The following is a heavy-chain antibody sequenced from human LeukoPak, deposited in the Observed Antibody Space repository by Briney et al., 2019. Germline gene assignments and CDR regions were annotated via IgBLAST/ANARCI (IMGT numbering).Heavy chain of an antibody. Sequence: PGGSLRLSCAASGFTFSSYWMSWVRQAPGKGLGWVANIKQDGSEKYYEDSVKGRFTISRVNSKNTLYLQMNSLRAEDTAVYYCAKENYGDSTGGRFQHWGQGTLVTVSS. CDR3: AKENYGDSTGGRFQH. J-gene: IGHJ1*01. CDR2: IKQDGSEK. D-gene: IGHD4-17*01. V-gene: IGHV3-7*03. CDR1: GFTFSSYW.